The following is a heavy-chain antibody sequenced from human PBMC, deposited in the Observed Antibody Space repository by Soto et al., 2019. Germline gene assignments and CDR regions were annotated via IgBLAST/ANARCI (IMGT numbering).Heavy chain of an antibody. CDR3: ARDQVRDYDYIWGSFLRPDC. V-gene: IGHV1-3*01. CDR1: GYTFSSYT. CDR2: INGGNGNT. Sequence: QVQLVQSGAEVKKPGASVKVSCQASGYTFSSYTMHWVRQAPGHNLEWMGWINGGNGNTKYSQKFQDRVTSARDTDASTAYKELNSLRSEDTAVYFCARDQVRDYDYIWGSFLRPDCWGQGTLITVSS. D-gene: IGHD3-16*01. J-gene: IGHJ4*02.